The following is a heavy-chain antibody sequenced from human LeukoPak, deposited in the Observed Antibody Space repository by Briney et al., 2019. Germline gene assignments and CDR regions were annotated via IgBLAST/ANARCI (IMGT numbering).Heavy chain of an antibody. V-gene: IGHV4-4*02. J-gene: IGHJ4*02. D-gene: IGHD3-22*01. CDR1: GGSISSSNW. CDR3: ARGNYYDSSGHFDY. CDR2: IYHSGST. Sequence: SETLSLTCAVSGGSISSSNWWSWVRQPPGKGLEWIGEIYHSGSTNYNPSLKSRVTISVDTSKNQFSLKLSSVTAADTAVYYCARGNYYDSSGHFDYWGQGTLVTVSS.